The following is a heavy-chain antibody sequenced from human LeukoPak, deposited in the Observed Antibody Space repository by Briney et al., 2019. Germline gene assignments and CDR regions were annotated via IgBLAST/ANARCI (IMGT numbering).Heavy chain of an antibody. CDR3: AKPRGLDSAMEGNGFDI. D-gene: IGHD5-18*01. J-gene: IGHJ3*02. CDR1: GGSFSGYY. V-gene: IGHV4-34*01. Sequence: SETLSLTCAVYGGSFSGYYWSWIRQPPGKGLEWIGKINHSGSTNYNPSLKSRVTISVDTSKNQFSQKLSSVTAADTAVYYCAKPRGLDSAMEGNGFDIWGQGTMVTVSS. CDR2: INHSGST.